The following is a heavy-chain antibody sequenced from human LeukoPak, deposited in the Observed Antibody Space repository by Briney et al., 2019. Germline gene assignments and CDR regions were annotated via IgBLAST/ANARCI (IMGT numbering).Heavy chain of an antibody. CDR2: IYYSGST. D-gene: IGHD6-19*01. CDR3: ARLGSGWYLGFGYYYYYYMDV. J-gene: IGHJ6*03. V-gene: IGHV4-39*01. CDR1: GESFSGYY. Sequence: PSETLSLTCAVYGESFSGYYWGWIRQPPGKGLEWIGSIYYSGSTYYNPSPKSRVTISVDTSKNQFSLKLSSVTAADTAVYYCARLGSGWYLGFGYYYYYYMDVWGKGTTVTISS.